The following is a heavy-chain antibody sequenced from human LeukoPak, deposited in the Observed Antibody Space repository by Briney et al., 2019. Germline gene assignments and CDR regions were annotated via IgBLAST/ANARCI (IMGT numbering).Heavy chain of an antibody. CDR3: AKDGRPNKTGPHDY. J-gene: IGHJ4*02. D-gene: IGHD2/OR15-2a*01. CDR2: ISGSGGGT. V-gene: IGHV3-23*01. Sequence: HPGGSLRLSCAASGFTFSSYAMSWVRQAPGKGLEWVSAISGSGGGTYYADSVKGRFTISRDNSKNTLYLQMNSLRSEDTAVYYCAKDGRPNKTGPHDYWGQGTLVTVSS. CDR1: GFTFSSYA.